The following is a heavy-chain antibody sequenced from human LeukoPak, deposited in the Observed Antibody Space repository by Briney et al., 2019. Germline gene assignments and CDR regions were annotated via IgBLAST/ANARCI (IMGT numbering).Heavy chain of an antibody. CDR2: ISAYNGNT. D-gene: IGHD3-16*02. CDR3: ARVAVVMITFGGVIDHSTNDAFDI. V-gene: IGHV1-18*01. J-gene: IGHJ3*02. CDR1: GYTFTSYV. Sequence: GASVKVSCKASGYTFTSYVISWVRQAPGQGLEWMEWISAYNGNTNYAQKLQGRVTMTTDTSTSTAYMELRSLRSDDTAVYYCARVAVVMITFGGVIDHSTNDAFDIWGQGTMVTVST.